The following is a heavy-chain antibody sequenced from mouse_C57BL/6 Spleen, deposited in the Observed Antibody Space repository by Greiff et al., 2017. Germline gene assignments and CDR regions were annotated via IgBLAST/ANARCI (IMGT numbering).Heavy chain of an antibody. Sequence: QVQLKQPGTELVKPGASVKLSCKASGYTFTSYWMHWVKQRPGQGLEWIGNINPSNGGTNYNEKFKSKATLTVDKSSSTAYMQLSSLTSEDSAVYYCARGTTGEGDDVDYWGQGTTLTVSS. J-gene: IGHJ2*01. D-gene: IGHD1-1*01. CDR3: ARGTTGEGDDVDY. CDR1: GYTFTSYW. CDR2: INPSNGGT. V-gene: IGHV1-53*01.